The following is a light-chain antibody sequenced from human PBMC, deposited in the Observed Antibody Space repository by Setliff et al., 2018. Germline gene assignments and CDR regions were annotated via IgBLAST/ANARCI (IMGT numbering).Light chain of an antibody. Sequence: QSVLTQPRSVSGSPGQSVTISCTGTSSDVGRYNFVSWCQQHPGKAPKLIIYDVTKRPSGVPDRFSGSKSGNTASLTISGLQAEDEADYSCCSYADTYISVFGTGTKVTVL. V-gene: IGLV2-11*01. CDR3: CSYADTYISV. CDR1: SSDVGRYNF. J-gene: IGLJ1*01. CDR2: DVT.